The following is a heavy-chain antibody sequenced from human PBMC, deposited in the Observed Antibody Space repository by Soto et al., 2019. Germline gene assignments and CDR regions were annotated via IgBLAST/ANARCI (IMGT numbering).Heavy chain of an antibody. CDR2: IYWDDDP. V-gene: IGHV2-5*02. CDR1: GFSFSADGVG. D-gene: IGHD3-16*01. J-gene: IGHJ3*01. Sequence: QITLKESGPTLVKPTQTLTLTCIFSGFSFSADGVGVGWIRQPPGKALEWLALIYWDDDPRYRPSLKSRLTITKDSSKIQVVLTMTNMDPLDTATYYCAHAFGGTSWPNDAFDVWGQGTVVTVSS. CDR3: AHAFGGTSWPNDAFDV.